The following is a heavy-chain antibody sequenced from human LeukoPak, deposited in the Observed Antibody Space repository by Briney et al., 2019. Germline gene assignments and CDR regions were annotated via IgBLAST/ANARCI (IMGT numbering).Heavy chain of an antibody. Sequence: GGSLRLSCVASGFMFSSYSVTWVRQTPEKGLAWVSIIAGSGSPIFYADSVEGRFTISRDNSKNTAYLQMNSLRAEDTAVYFCAKGATRATRHFYLWGRGTLVTVSS. V-gene: IGHV3-23*01. J-gene: IGHJ2*01. CDR3: AKGATRATRHFYL. CDR2: IAGSGSPI. D-gene: IGHD1-26*01. CDR1: GFMFSSYS.